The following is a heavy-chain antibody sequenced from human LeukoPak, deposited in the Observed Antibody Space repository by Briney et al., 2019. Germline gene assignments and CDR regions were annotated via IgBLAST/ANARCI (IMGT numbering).Heavy chain of an antibody. CDR3: ARNRRLGGKNCSGGSCRTYYYYGMDV. CDR2: INHSGST. Sequence: SETLSLTCAVYGGSFSGYYWSWIRQPPGKGLEWIGEINHSGSTNYNPPLKSRVTISVDTSKNQFSLKLSSVTAADTAVYYCARNRRLGGKNCSGGSCRTYYYYGMDVWGQGTTVTVSS. J-gene: IGHJ6*02. V-gene: IGHV4-34*01. D-gene: IGHD2-15*01. CDR1: GGSFSGYY.